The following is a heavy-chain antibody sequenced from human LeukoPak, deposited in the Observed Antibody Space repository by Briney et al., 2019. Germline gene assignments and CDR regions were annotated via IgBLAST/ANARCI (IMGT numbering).Heavy chain of an antibody. Sequence: GGSLRLSCAASGFTFSDFYKSWTAQPPGKGREWVSYIISSGSTIYYADSVKGRFTISRDNAKNSLYLQMNSLRAEDTAVYYCARASGDGSSWYVGLFDPWGQGTLVTVSP. CDR2: IISSGSTI. CDR3: ARASGDGSSWYVGLFDP. J-gene: IGHJ5*02. V-gene: IGHV3-11*01. D-gene: IGHD6-13*01. CDR1: GFTFSDFY.